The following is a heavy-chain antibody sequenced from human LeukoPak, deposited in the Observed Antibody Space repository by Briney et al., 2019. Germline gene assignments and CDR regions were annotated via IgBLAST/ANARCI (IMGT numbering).Heavy chain of an antibody. CDR1: GFTFSSYW. Sequence: PGGSLRLSCAASGFTFSSYWMHWVRQAPGKGLEWLSTITDSAGSTYYAGSVKGRFTISRDNSKNTLYLHMNSLRAEDTAVYYCAKLGNFASGSYSDWGQGTLVTVSS. V-gene: IGHV3-23*01. CDR3: AKLGNFASGSYSD. D-gene: IGHD3-10*01. CDR2: ITDSAGST. J-gene: IGHJ4*02.